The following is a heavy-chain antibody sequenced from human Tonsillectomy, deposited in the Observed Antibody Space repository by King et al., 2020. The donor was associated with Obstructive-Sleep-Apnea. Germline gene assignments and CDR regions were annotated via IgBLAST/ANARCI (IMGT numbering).Heavy chain of an antibody. V-gene: IGHV4-4*07. D-gene: IGHD4-17*01. CDR2: IYTRGST. CDR3: SRDWDYGDYFDY. J-gene: IGHJ4*02. Sequence: QLQESGPGLVKPSETLSLTCTVSVGSISSYYWSWIRQPAGKGLEWIGRIYTRGSTTYNPPLKSRVTMSVDTSKNQFSLKLSSVTAADTAVYWCSRDWDYGDYFDYWGQGTLVTVSS. CDR1: VGSISSYY.